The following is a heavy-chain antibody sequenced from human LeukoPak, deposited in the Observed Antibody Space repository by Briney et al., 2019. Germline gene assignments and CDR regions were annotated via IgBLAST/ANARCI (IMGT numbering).Heavy chain of an antibody. CDR2: FYAGDSST. J-gene: IGHJ4*02. CDR1: GSTFRTYS. D-gene: IGHD3-16*01. V-gene: IGHV5-51*01. CDR3: ARHSCYDS. Sequence: GGSLKTTCKASGSTFRTYSFAWVRQMPGKGLEWKVAFYAGDSSTRYSPSFQGQVTISVDKSISTVYLQWSSLKASDSAIYYCARHSCYDSWGQGTLVTVSS.